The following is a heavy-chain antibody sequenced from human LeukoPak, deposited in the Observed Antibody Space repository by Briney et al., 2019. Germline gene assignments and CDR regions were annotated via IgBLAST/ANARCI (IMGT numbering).Heavy chain of an antibody. CDR2: VYKSGQI. Sequence: SETLSLTCTVSGGSISSYYWSWIRQPPGKGLEWLAYVYKSGQIDYNSSLRSRLFVSVDRSKTQFSLRLRSVTAADTAVYYCARVYGSGSYYIDYWGQGTLVTVSS. J-gene: IGHJ4*02. V-gene: IGHV4-59*01. CDR3: ARVYGSGSYYIDY. CDR1: GGSISSYY. D-gene: IGHD3-10*01.